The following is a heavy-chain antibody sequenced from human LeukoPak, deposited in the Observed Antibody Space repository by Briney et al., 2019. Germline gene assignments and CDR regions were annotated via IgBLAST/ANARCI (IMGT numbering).Heavy chain of an antibody. V-gene: IGHV4-34*01. CDR1: GGSFSGYY. J-gene: IGHJ5*02. D-gene: IGHD6-13*01. CDR3: ARRGYSSSWFPKLWFEH. Sequence: SETLSLTCAVYGGSFSGYYWSWIRQPPGKGLEWIGEINHGGSTNYNPSLKSRVTISVDTSKDQFSLKLSSVTAADTAVYYCARRGYSSSWFPKLWFEHWGQGTLVTVSS. CDR2: INHGGST.